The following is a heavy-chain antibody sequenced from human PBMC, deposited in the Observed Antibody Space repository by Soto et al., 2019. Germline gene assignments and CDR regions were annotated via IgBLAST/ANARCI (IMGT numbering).Heavy chain of an antibody. Sequence: LSLTCTVSSGSICSSNWGRWVRQPPGKGLEWIGEIYHSGSTNYNPSLKSRVTISVDKSKNQFSLKLNSVTAADTAVYYCARGWGIAAAGSDYWGQGTLVTVSS. CDR2: IYHSGST. CDR3: ARGWGIAAAGSDY. J-gene: IGHJ4*02. CDR1: SGSICSSNW. V-gene: IGHV4-4*02. D-gene: IGHD6-13*01.